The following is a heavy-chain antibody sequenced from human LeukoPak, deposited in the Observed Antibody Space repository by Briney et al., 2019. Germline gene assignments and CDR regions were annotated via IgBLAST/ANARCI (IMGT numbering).Heavy chain of an antibody. J-gene: IGHJ4*02. D-gene: IGHD6-19*01. CDR2: TSIGGTT. Sequence: GGSLRLSCAASGFTVSSNYMSWVRQVSGEGLEFVSLTSIGGTTDYADSVKGRFTISSDNSKNTLYLQMNSLRAEDTAVYYCARVRSDSSGWYEFDYWGQGTLVTVSS. CDR1: GFTVSSNY. CDR3: ARVRSDSSGWYEFDY. V-gene: IGHV3-53*01.